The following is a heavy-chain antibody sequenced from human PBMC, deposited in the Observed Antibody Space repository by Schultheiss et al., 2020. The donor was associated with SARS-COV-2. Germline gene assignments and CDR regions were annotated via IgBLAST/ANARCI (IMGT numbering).Heavy chain of an antibody. V-gene: IGHV3-13*01. J-gene: IGHJ3*02. CDR1: GFTFSSYD. CDR2: IGTAGDT. Sequence: GGSLRLSCAASGFTFSSYDMHWVRQATGKGLEWVSAIGTAGDTYYPGSVKGRFTISRENAKNSLYLQMNSLRAEDTAVYYCARDGSGSYGMRTAFDIWGQGTMVTVSS. CDR3: ARDGSGSYGMRTAFDI. D-gene: IGHD1-26*01.